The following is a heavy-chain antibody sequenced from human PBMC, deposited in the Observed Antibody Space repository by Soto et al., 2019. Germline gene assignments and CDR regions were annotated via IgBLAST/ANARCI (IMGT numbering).Heavy chain of an antibody. Sequence: ASVKVSCKASGYTFTSYGISWVRQAPGQGLEWMGWINANNGNTNYAQKLQGRVTMTRNTSISTAYMELSSLRSEDTAVYYCARGPGYSYGYQWYYYYYYYMDVWGKGTTVTVSS. D-gene: IGHD5-18*01. CDR1: GYTFTSYG. CDR2: INANNGNT. V-gene: IGHV1-18*01. J-gene: IGHJ6*03. CDR3: ARGPGYSYGYQWYYYYYYYMDV.